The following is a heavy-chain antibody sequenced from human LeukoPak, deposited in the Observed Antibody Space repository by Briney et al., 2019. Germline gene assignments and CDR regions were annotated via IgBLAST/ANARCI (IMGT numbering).Heavy chain of an antibody. CDR2: TYDRSKWYN. CDR3: ARGSSSNSWYFDY. J-gene: IGHJ4*02. Sequence: SQTLSHTCAMSGDSVSSTSATCGWTRQPPSSCLEWLGRTYDRSKWYNDYAVSVRSRITINPDTTKNQFSLQLKSVTPEDTAVYYCARGSSSNSWYFDYWGQGTLVTVSS. CDR1: GDSVSSTSAT. D-gene: IGHD6-13*01. V-gene: IGHV6-1*01.